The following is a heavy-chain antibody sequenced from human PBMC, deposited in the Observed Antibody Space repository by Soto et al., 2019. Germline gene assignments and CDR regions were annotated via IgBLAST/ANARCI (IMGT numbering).Heavy chain of an antibody. J-gene: IGHJ4*02. V-gene: IGHV4-39*01. Sequence: SETLSLTCTVSGASIITDNYFWVWIRQSPRRGLELIGSISYSGHTYDNPSLQSRVTISIDASKNQFSLKLTSVTTADTAVYYCARRRASDYGVNHHPYYFDRWGQGAQVTVSS. D-gene: IGHD4-17*01. CDR1: GASIITDNYF. CDR3: ARRRASDYGVNHHPYYFDR. CDR2: ISYSGHT.